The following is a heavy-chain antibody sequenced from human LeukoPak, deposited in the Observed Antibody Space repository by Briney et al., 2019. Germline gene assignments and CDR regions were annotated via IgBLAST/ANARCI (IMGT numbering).Heavy chain of an antibody. CDR2: IWFDGSNI. CDR1: GFTFSNYG. CDR3: AREYGDYSFDY. D-gene: IGHD4-17*01. V-gene: IGHV3-33*01. Sequence: PGGSLRLSCVASGFTFSNYGMHWVRQAPGKGLEWVAIIWFDGSNIYYADSVKGRFTISRDNPKNTLFLQMNSLRAEDTAVYYCAREYGDYSFDYWGQGTLVTVSS. J-gene: IGHJ4*02.